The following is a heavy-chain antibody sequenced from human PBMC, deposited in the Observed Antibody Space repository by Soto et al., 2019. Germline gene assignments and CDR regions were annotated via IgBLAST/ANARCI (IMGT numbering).Heavy chain of an antibody. D-gene: IGHD6-13*01. V-gene: IGHV1-69*02. CDR1: GGTFSSYT. CDR2: IIPILGIA. Sequence: SVKVSCKASGGTFSSYTISWVRQAPGQGLEWMGRIIPILGIANYAQKFQGRVTITADKSTSTAYMELSSLRSEDTAVYYCARGIRQQLALGKGYMDVWGKGTTVTVSS. J-gene: IGHJ6*03. CDR3: ARGIRQQLALGKGYMDV.